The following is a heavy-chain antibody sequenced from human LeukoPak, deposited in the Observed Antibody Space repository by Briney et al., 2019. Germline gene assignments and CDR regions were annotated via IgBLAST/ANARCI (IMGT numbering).Heavy chain of an antibody. CDR3: ARAIRGSYYYMDV. CDR2: IYYSGST. J-gene: IGHJ6*03. V-gene: IGHV4-59*01. D-gene: IGHD3-16*01. CDR1: GGSISSYY. Sequence: SETLSLTCTVSGGSISSYYWSWIRQPPGKGLEWIGYIYYSGSTNYNPSLKSRVTISVDTSKNQFSLKLRSVTAADTAVYYCARAIRGSYYYMDVCGKGTTVTVSS.